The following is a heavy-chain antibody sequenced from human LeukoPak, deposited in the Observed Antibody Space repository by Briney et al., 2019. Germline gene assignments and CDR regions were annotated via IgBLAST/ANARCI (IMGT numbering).Heavy chain of an antibody. Sequence: PSXTLSLTCTVSGYSISSGYYWVWIRQPPGKGLEWIGCIYHSGTTYYNPSLKSRITISVDTPKNQFSLKLSSVTAADTAMYYCARDQPYMDVWGKGTTVTVSS. CDR1: GYSISSGYY. CDR3: ARDQPYMDV. CDR2: IYHSGTT. V-gene: IGHV4-38-2*02. J-gene: IGHJ6*03.